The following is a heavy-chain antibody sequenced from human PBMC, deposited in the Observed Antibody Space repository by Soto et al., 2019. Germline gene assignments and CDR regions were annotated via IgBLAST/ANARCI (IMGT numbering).Heavy chain of an antibody. CDR1: GFTFINYA. Sequence: EVQVLESGGGLVQPGGSLRLSCAGSGFTFINYAMNWVRQAPGKGLEWVSSISGGGDAAFFPDSVRGRFTISRDNAKNTVTMQMNSLGVDGTAVYYCARKLLGSTNRPNYWHFDLWGRGSLVTVSS. CDR2: ISGGGDAA. CDR3: ARKLLGSTNRPNYWHFDL. D-gene: IGHD7-27*01. J-gene: IGHJ2*01. V-gene: IGHV3-23*01.